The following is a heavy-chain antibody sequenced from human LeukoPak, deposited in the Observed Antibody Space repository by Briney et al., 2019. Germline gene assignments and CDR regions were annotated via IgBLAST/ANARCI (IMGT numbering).Heavy chain of an antibody. Sequence: GGSLRLSCAASGFTFDDYAMHWVRQAPGKGLEWVSGISWNSGSIGYADSVKGRFTISRDNAKNSLYLQMNSLRAEDTALYYCANGVARGYYYGMDVWGQGTTVTVSS. J-gene: IGHJ6*02. CDR3: ANGVARGYYYGMDV. CDR1: GFTFDDYA. D-gene: IGHD2-8*01. V-gene: IGHV3-9*01. CDR2: ISWNSGSI.